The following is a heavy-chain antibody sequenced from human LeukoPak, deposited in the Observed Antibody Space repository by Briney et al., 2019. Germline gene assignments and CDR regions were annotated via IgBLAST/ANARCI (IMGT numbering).Heavy chain of an antibody. Sequence: PSQTLSLTCTVSGGSISSGDYYWSWIRQPPGKGLEWIGYIYYSGSTYYNPSLKSRVTIPVDTSKNQFSLKLSSVTAADTAVYYCARLYYYDSSVYYYYGMDVWGQGTTVTVSS. J-gene: IGHJ6*02. D-gene: IGHD3-22*01. CDR3: ARLYYYDSSVYYYYGMDV. CDR2: IYYSGST. V-gene: IGHV4-30-4*01. CDR1: GGSISSGDYY.